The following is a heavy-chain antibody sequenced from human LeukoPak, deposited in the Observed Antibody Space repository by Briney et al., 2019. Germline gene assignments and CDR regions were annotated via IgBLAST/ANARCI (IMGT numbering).Heavy chain of an antibody. V-gene: IGHV4-31*03. CDR2: IYYSGST. CDR3: ARESSSLYYYYGMDV. CDR1: GGSISSGGYY. D-gene: IGHD6-6*01. Sequence: SQTLSLTCTVSGGSISSGGYYWSWIRQHPGKGLEWIGYIYYSGSTYNNPSLKSRVTISVDTSKNQFSLKLSSVTAADTAVYYCARESSSLYYYYGMDVWGQGTTVTVSS. J-gene: IGHJ6*02.